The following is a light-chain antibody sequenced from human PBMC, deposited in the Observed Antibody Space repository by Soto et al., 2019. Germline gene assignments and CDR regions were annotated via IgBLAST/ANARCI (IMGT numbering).Light chain of an antibody. CDR1: QGISNY. CDR3: HNLLT. J-gene: IGKJ4*01. CDR2: AAS. V-gene: IGKV1-27*01. Sequence: DIQMTQSPSSLSASVGDRVTITCRASQGISNYLAWYQQKPGKVPKLLIYAASTFQSGVPSRFSGSGSGTDFTLTISSLQPEDVATYYCHNLLTFGGGTKVEIK.